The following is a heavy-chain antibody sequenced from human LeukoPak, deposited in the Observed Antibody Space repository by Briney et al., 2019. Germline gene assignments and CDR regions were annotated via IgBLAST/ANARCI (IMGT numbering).Heavy chain of an antibody. CDR3: AREAGGDYAYFDY. D-gene: IGHD4-17*01. CDR1: GGSISSYY. V-gene: IGHV4-39*07. J-gene: IGHJ4*02. Sequence: SETLSLTCTVSGGSISSYYWGWIRQPPGKGLEWIGSIYYSGSTYYNPSLKSRVTISVDTSKNQFSLKLSSVTAADTAVYYCAREAGGDYAYFDYWGQGTLVTVSS. CDR2: IYYSGST.